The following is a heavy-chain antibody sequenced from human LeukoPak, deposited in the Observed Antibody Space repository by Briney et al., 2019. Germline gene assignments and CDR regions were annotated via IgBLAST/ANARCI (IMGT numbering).Heavy chain of an antibody. D-gene: IGHD1-26*01. V-gene: IGHV3-7*03. J-gene: IGHJ4*02. Sequence: GGSLRLSCAASGFTFSSYWMSWVRQAPGKGLEWVANIKQDGSEKYYVDSVKGRFTIPRDNAKNSLYLQMNSLRAEDTAVYYCARGRGRIVGAYFDYWGQGTLVTVSS. CDR3: ARGRGRIVGAYFDY. CDR1: GFTFSSYW. CDR2: IKQDGSEK.